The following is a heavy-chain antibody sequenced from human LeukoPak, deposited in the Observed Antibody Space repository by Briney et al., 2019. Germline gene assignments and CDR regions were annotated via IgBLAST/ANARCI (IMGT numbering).Heavy chain of an antibody. J-gene: IGHJ4*02. Sequence: SGGSLRLSCAASGFTFSSYGMHWVRQAPGKGLEWVAVISYDGSNKYYADSVKGRFTISRDNSKNTLYLQMNSLRAEDTAVYYCATMVRGVIPFDYWGQGTLVTVSS. D-gene: IGHD3-10*01. V-gene: IGHV3-30*03. CDR1: GFTFSSYG. CDR2: ISYDGSNK. CDR3: ATMVRGVIPFDY.